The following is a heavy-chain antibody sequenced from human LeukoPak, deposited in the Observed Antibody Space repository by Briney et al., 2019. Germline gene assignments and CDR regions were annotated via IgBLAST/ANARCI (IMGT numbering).Heavy chain of an antibody. Sequence: PGGSLRLSCAASGFTFYDYAMHWVRQAPGKGLEWVSLISGDGGSTYYADSVKGRFTISRDNSKNSLYLQMNSLRTEDTALYYCAKVYRHDFWSGYYNYYYYGMDVWGQGTTVTVSS. CDR3: AKVYRHDFWSGYYNYYYYGMDV. CDR2: ISGDGGST. J-gene: IGHJ6*02. D-gene: IGHD3-3*01. V-gene: IGHV3-43*02. CDR1: GFTFYDYA.